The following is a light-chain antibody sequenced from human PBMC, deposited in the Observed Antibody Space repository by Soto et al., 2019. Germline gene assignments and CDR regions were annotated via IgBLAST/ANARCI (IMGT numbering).Light chain of an antibody. V-gene: IGKV3-15*01. CDR3: QHYNDWPPTWT. CDR1: QSISSK. J-gene: IGKJ1*01. CDR2: GAS. Sequence: EIVMTQSPATLSVSPGERATLSCRASQSISSKLAWYQQKPGQAPRVLIFGASTRATGIPAGFSGVGSGTEFTLTISSLQSEDFAVYYCQHYNDWPPTWTFGQGTKVDIK.